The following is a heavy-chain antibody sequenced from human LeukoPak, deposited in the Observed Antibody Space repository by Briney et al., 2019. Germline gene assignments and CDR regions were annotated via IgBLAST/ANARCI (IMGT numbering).Heavy chain of an antibody. V-gene: IGHV1-69*01. D-gene: IGHD5-18*01. Sequence: GASVKVSCKASGGTFSSYAFSWVRQAPGQGLEWMGGIIPIFHTSYYPQKFQGRVTITADESTSTVYMDLSSLRSEDTAVYYYARDRGIQLWYFDHWGQGTLVTVSS. CDR1: GGTFSSYA. J-gene: IGHJ4*02. CDR3: ARDRGIQLWYFDH. CDR2: IIPIFHTS.